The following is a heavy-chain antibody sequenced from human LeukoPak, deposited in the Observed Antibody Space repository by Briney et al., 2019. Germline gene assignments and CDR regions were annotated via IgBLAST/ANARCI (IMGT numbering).Heavy chain of an antibody. CDR1: GYSISSGYY. CDR3: ARDFPGYCSSTSCYS. V-gene: IGHV4-38-2*02. CDR2: IHHSGST. D-gene: IGHD2-2*02. Sequence: KPSETLSLTCTVSGYSISSGYYWGWVRQPPGKGLEWIGSIHHSGSTYYNPSLKSRVTISVDTSKNQFSLKLSSVTAADTAVYYCARDFPGYCSSTSCYSWGQGTLVTVSS. J-gene: IGHJ4*02.